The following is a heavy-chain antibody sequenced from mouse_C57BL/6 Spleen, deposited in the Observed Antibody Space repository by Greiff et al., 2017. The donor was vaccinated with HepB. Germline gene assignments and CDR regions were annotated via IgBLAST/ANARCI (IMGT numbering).Heavy chain of an antibody. J-gene: IGHJ3*01. CDR2: ISNGGGST. D-gene: IGHD1-1*01. Sequence: EVKVVESGGGLVQPGGSLKLSCAASGFTFSDYYMYWVRQTPEKRLEWVAYISNGGGSTYYPDTVKGRFTISRDNAKNTLYLQMSRLKSEDTAMYYCARPPHYYGSEGFAYWGQGTLVTVSA. CDR1: GFTFSDYY. CDR3: ARPPHYYGSEGFAY. V-gene: IGHV5-12*01.